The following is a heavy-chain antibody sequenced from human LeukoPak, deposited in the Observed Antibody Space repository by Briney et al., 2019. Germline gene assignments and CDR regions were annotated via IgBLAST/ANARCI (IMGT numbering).Heavy chain of an antibody. CDR2: IYHSGTT. D-gene: IGHD6-19*01. V-gene: IGHV4-4*02. CDR1: GGSISSSNW. CDR3: ARGLVESDY. Sequence: SETLSLTCVVSGGSISSSNWWSWVRQPPGKGLEWIGYIYHSGTTIDNPSLQSRVTMSVDKSKNQFSLKLSSVTAADTAVYYCARGLVESDYWGQGTLVTVSS. J-gene: IGHJ4*02.